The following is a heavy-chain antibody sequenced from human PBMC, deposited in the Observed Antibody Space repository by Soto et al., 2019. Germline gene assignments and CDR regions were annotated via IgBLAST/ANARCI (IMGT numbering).Heavy chain of an antibody. CDR3: ARARDIMIVVEPYDY. Sequence: KSSETLSLTCAVYGGSFSGYYWSWIRQPPGKGLEWIGEINHSGSTNYNPSLKSRVTISVDTSKNQFSLKLSSVTAADTAVYYCARARDIMIVVEPYDYWGQGTLVTV. V-gene: IGHV4-34*01. CDR2: INHSGST. D-gene: IGHD3-22*01. J-gene: IGHJ4*02. CDR1: GGSFSGYY.